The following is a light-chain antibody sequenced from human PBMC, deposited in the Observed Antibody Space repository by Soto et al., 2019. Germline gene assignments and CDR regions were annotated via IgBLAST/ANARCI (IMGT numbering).Light chain of an antibody. J-gene: IGKJ4*01. V-gene: IGKV1-13*02. CDR1: QGINSA. CDR2: DAS. CDR3: QQHNSFPFT. Sequence: AIQLTQSPSSLSASVGDRVTISCRASQGINSAVVWYQQKPGKPPNLLVYDASSLERGVPSRFSGSGSGTDFTLTISSLQHEDIATYYSQQHNSFPFTFGGGSKVEIK.